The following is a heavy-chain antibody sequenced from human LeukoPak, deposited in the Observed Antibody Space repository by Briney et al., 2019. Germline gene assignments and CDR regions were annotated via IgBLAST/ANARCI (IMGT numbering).Heavy chain of an antibody. CDR1: GGSFSGYY. CDR3: ASRSVEYSGEFDY. D-gene: IGHD6-6*01. V-gene: IGHV4-34*01. Sequence: PSETLSLTCAVYGGSFSGYYWSWIRQPPGKGLEWIGEINHSGSTNYNPSLKSRVTISVDTSKNQFSLKLSSVTAADTAVYYCASRSVEYSGEFDYWGQGTLVTVSS. CDR2: INHSGST. J-gene: IGHJ4*02.